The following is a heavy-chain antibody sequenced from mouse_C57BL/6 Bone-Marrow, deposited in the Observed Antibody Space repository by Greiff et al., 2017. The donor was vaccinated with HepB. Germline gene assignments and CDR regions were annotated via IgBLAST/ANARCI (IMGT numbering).Heavy chain of an antibody. V-gene: IGHV15-2*01. CDR2: ILPSIGRT. J-gene: IGHJ2*01. CDR3: ARKGLYYGSLYYFDY. D-gene: IGHD1-1*01. CDR1: DSEVFPIAY. Sequence: VQLQQSGSELRSPGSSVKLSCKDFDSEVFPIAYMSWVRQKPGHGFEWIGGILPSIGRTIYGEKFEDKATLDADTLSNTAYLELNSLTSEDSAIYYCARKGLYYGSLYYFDYWGQGTTLTVSS.